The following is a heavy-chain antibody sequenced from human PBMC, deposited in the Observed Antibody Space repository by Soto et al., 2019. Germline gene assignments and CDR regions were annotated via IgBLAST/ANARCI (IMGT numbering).Heavy chain of an antibody. D-gene: IGHD1-1*01. J-gene: IGHJ6*02. CDR3: ATDRPKWKDYYYYGMDV. CDR1: GGSISSGDDF. V-gene: IGHV4-30-4*01. Sequence: QVQLQESGPRLVKPSQTLSLTCTVSGGSISSGDDFWTWIRQPPGKGLEWIGSSYYSGTTYYNPSLESRLTMSLDTSMNQFPLTLSSVTAADTAVYYWATDRPKWKDYYYYGMDVWGQGTTVTVPS. CDR2: SYYSGTT.